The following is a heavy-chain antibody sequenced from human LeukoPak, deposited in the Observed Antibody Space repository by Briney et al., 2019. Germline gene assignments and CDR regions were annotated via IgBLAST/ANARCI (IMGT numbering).Heavy chain of an antibody. CDR1: GFTFSSYA. CDR2: ISYDGSNK. Sequence: GGSLRLSCAASGFTFSSYAMHWVRQAPGKGLEWVAVISYDGSNKYYADSVKGRFTISRDNSKNTLYLQMNSLRAEVTAVYYCARGMDSSGSDWPIEYWGQGTLVTVSS. V-gene: IGHV3-30*04. D-gene: IGHD6-19*01. J-gene: IGHJ4*02. CDR3: ARGMDSSGSDWPIEY.